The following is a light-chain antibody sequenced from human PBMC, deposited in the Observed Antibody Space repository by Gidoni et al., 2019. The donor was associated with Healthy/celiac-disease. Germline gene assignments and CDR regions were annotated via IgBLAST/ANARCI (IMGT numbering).Light chain of an antibody. CDR3: SSYAGSNNLV. CDR1: SSDVGGYNY. J-gene: IGLJ1*01. CDR2: EVS. V-gene: IGLV2-8*01. Sequence: QSALTQPPSASGSPGQSVTISCTGTSSDVGGYNYVSWYQQHPGKAPKIMIYEVSKRPSGVPDRFSGSKSGNTASLTVSVLQAEDEADYYCSSYAGSNNLVFGTGTKVTVL.